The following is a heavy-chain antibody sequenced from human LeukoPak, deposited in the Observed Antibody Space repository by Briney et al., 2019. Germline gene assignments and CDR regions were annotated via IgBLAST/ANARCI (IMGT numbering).Heavy chain of an antibody. Sequence: LRLSCAASGFTVSSNYMSWVRQAPGKGLEWIGYIYYSGSTYYNPSLKSRVTISVDTSKNQFSLKLSSVTAADTAVYYCARDERWEQGDYWGQGTLVTVSS. CDR2: IYYSGST. D-gene: IGHD1-26*01. V-gene: IGHV4-30-4*08. CDR1: GFTVSSNY. J-gene: IGHJ4*02. CDR3: ARDERWEQGDY.